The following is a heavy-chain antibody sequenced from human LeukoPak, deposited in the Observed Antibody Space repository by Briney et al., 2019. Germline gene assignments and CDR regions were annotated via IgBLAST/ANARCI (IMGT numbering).Heavy chain of an antibody. J-gene: IGHJ4*02. D-gene: IGHD3-3*01. CDR2: NPNSGGT. Sequence: NPNSGGTNYAQKFQGRVTMTRDTSISTAYMELSRLRSDDTAVYYCARGSDDFWSGYSPSYWGQGTLVTVSS. V-gene: IGHV1-2*02. CDR3: ARGSDDFWSGYSPSY.